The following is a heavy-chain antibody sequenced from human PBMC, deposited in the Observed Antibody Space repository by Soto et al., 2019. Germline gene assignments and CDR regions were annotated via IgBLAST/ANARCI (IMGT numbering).Heavy chain of an antibody. D-gene: IGHD6-13*01. CDR2: ISSSSSYI. CDR3: ARDEVAAAGTRLADVSWVDP. V-gene: IGHV3-21*01. Sequence: GGSLRLSCAASGFTFSSYSMNWVRQAPGKGLEWVSSISSSSSYIYYADSVKGRFTISRDNAKNSLYLQMNSLRAEDTAVYYCARDEVAAAGTRLADVSWVDPWGQGTLVTVSS. CDR1: GFTFSSYS. J-gene: IGHJ5*02.